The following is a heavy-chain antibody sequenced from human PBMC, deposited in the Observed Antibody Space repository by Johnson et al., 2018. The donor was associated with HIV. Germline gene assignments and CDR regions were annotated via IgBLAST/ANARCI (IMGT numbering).Heavy chain of an antibody. Sequence: QMQLVESGGDLVQPGGSLRLSCLGSGFTFNTNWMHWVRQAPGKGLEWVAVISYEASNKHFPDSVKGRFTISRDNSKNTLYLQMNSLRAEDTAVYYCARVFVDDEDTWVNYYDALDIWGQGTMVTVSS. J-gene: IGHJ3*02. CDR2: ISYEASNK. CDR1: GFTFNTNW. D-gene: IGHD3-10*01. V-gene: IGHV3-30*03. CDR3: ARVFVDDEDTWVNYYDALDI.